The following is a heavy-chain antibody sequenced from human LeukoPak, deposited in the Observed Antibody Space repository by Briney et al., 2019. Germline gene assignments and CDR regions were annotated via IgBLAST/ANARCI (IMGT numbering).Heavy chain of an antibody. CDR1: EYIFTGYY. J-gene: IGHJ4*02. V-gene: IGHV1-2*06. D-gene: IGHD1-26*01. Sequence: ASVKVSCKASEYIFTGYYVHWVRQAPGQGLEWMGRINPNNGATNYAQKFQGRVTITGDTSISTAYMELSSLRSDDTAVYYCTRESGSYHGNDYWGXGTLVTVSS. CDR2: INPNNGAT. CDR3: TRESGSYHGNDY.